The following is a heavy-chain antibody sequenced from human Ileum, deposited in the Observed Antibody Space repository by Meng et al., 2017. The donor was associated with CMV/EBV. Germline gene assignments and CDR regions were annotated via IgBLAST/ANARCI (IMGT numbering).Heavy chain of an antibody. V-gene: IGHV3-53*01. J-gene: IGHJ6*02. CDR3: ARDGYSSSRDYYYYGMDV. D-gene: IGHD6-13*01. Sequence: GESLKISCAASGFIVSSNYMSWVRQAPGRGLEWVSVIYSGGSTYYADSVKGRFTISRDNSKNTLYLQMNSLRAEDTAVYYCARDGYSSSRDYYYYGMDVWGQGTTVTVSS. CDR2: IYSGGST. CDR1: GFIVSSNY.